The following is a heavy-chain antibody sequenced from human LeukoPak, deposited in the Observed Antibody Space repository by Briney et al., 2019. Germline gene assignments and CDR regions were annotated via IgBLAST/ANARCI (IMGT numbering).Heavy chain of an antibody. CDR1: RFTFGDYY. J-gene: IGHJ3*02. CDR2: ISSSATLI. Sequence: PGGSLRLPCTASRFTFGDYYMYWIRQAPGRGLEWISYISSSATLIDYADSVRGRFTISRDNAKNSLSLEMNSLRAEDTGVYYCARPLAAAAPGAFGIWGQGTMVTVSS. CDR3: ARPLAAAAPGAFGI. D-gene: IGHD6-13*01. V-gene: IGHV3-11*04.